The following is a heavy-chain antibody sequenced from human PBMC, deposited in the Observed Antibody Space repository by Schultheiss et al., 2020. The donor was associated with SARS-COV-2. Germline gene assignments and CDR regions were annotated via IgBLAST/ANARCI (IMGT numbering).Heavy chain of an antibody. J-gene: IGHJ6*02. V-gene: IGHV4-59*01. Sequence: SETLSLTCTVSGGSISSYYWSWIRQPPGKGLEWIGYIYYSGNTNYNPSLKSRVTISVDTSKNQFSLKLSSVTAADTAVYYCARGRVVVVPAAISSGMDVWGQGTTVTVSS. CDR2: IYYSGNT. CDR3: ARGRVVVVPAAISSGMDV. CDR1: GGSISSYY. D-gene: IGHD2-2*02.